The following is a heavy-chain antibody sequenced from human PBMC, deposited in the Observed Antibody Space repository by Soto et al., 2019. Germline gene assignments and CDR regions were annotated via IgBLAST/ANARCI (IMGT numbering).Heavy chain of an antibody. V-gene: IGHV4-31*03. D-gene: IGHD2-8*01. CDR2: IYYSGST. J-gene: IGHJ6*02. CDR3: ARDPSPEYCTNGVCYGVV. CDR1: GGSISSGGYY. Sequence: QVQLQESGPGLVKPSQTPSLTCTVSGGSISSGGYYWSWIRQHPGKGLEWIGYIYYSGSTYYNPSLKSRVTISVDTSKNQFSLKLSSVTAADTAVYYCARDPSPEYCTNGVCYGVVWGQGTTVTVSS.